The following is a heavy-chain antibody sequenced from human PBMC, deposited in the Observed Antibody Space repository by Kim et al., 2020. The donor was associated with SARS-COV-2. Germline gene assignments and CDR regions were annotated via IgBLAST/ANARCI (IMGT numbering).Heavy chain of an antibody. CDR1: GFTFDDYA. CDR2: ISWSGKSI. V-gene: IGHV3-9*01. Sequence: GGSLRLSCTASGFTFDDYAMHWVRQAPGKGLEWVSGISWSGKSIAYVDSVKDRFTISRDNAKNSLFLQMNSLRVDDTALYYCTKGLESSCSGNCYRRNAFDIWGQGAMVTVSS. J-gene: IGHJ3*02. CDR3: TKGLESSCSGNCYRRNAFDI. D-gene: IGHD2-21*02.